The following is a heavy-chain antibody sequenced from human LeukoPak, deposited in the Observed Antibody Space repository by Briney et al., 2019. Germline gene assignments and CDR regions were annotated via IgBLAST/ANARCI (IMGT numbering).Heavy chain of an antibody. J-gene: IGHJ4*02. V-gene: IGHV3-30-3*01. Sequence: GGSLRLSCAAFRFTFSRHAMHWVRQAPGKGLEWVAVISYDGSNKYYADSVKGRFTISRDNSKNTLHLQMNSLRGEDTAVYYCARETEAFDYWGQGTLVTVSS. CDR1: RFTFSRHA. CDR2: ISYDGSNK. CDR3: ARETEAFDY.